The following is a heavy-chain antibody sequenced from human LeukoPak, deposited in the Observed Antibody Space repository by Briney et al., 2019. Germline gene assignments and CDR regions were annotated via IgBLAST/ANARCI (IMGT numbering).Heavy chain of an antibody. D-gene: IGHD2-8*01. CDR3: ARENYCTNGVCWAFDP. CDR1: GGSISSSVYY. V-gene: IGHV4-39*07. J-gene: IGHJ5*02. Sequence: KPSETLSLTCTVSGGSISSSVYYWSWIRQPPGKGLEWLGNIYYTGSTSYNPSLKSRVTISVDTFRNQFSLHLSSVTAADTAVYYCARENYCTNGVCWAFDPWGQGTLVTVSS. CDR2: IYYTGST.